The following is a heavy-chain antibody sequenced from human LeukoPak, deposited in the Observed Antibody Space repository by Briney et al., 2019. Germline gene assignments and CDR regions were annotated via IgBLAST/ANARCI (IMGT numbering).Heavy chain of an antibody. J-gene: IGHJ4*02. Sequence: ASVKVSCKASGYTFTGYYMHWVRQAPGQGLEWMGWISAYNGNTNYAQKLQGRVTMTTDTSTSTAYMELRSLRSDDTAVYYCAKIAARLVDYWGQGTLVTVSS. CDR2: ISAYNGNT. CDR1: GYTFTGYY. CDR3: AKIAARLVDY. V-gene: IGHV1-18*04. D-gene: IGHD6-6*01.